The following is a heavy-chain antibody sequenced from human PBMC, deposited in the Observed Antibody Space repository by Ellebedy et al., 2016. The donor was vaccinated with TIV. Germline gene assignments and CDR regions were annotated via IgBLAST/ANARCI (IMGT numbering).Heavy chain of an antibody. Sequence: PGGSLRLSCAASGFPSTNYAIHWVCQGPGKGLVWVSHINDDGNRITYADSVKGRFAISRDIARNTLFLQMDSLRAEDTAVYYCVRDRMGATYTFDMWGQGTMVTVSS. CDR1: GFPSTNYA. V-gene: IGHV3-74*01. D-gene: IGHD2-21*01. J-gene: IGHJ3*02. CDR3: VRDRMGATYTFDM. CDR2: INDDGNRI.